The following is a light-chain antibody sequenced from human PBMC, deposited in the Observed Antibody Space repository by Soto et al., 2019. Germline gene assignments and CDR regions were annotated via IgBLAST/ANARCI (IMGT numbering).Light chain of an antibody. CDR2: DAS. J-gene: IGKJ2*01. CDR1: QSVSSY. V-gene: IGKV3-11*01. CDR3: QQRSNWPPYT. Sequence: EIVLTQSPATLSLSPGERATLSCRASQSVSSYLAWYQQKPGQAPRLLIYDASNRATGIPARFSGSGSETDFTLTVSSREHEDFAVYYCQQRSNWPPYTFGQGTKLEIK.